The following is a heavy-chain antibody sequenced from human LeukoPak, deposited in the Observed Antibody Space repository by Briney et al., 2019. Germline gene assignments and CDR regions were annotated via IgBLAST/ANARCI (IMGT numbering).Heavy chain of an antibody. CDR3: ARHAEGGSPTDY. D-gene: IGHD1-26*01. CDR1: SSRFTSYL. Sequence: YSLNISPLCSSSRFTSYLIGSLRPLPRTGLACMGIIYPGDSDTIYSPSFQGQVTISADQSIRTAYLQWSSLKASDPAMYYCARHAEGGSPTDYWGQGTLVTVSS. V-gene: IGHV5-51*01. J-gene: IGHJ4*02. CDR2: IYPGDSDT.